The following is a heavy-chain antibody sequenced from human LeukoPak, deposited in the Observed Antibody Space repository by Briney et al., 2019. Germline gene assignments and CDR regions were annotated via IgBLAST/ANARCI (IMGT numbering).Heavy chain of an antibody. CDR3: ARDQHTYYYDSSGYYGFDY. CDR1: GGTFSSYA. CDR2: IIPIFGTA. V-gene: IGHV1-69*05. D-gene: IGHD3-22*01. J-gene: IGHJ4*02. Sequence: SVKVSRKASGGTFSSYAISWVRQAPGQGLEWMGRIIPIFGTANYAQKFQGRVTITTDESTSTAYMELSSLRSEDTAVYYCARDQHTYYYDSSGYYGFDYWGQGTLVTVSS.